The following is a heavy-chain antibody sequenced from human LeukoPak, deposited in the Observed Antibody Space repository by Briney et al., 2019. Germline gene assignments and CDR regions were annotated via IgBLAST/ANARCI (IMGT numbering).Heavy chain of an antibody. Sequence: GESLKISCKGSGDSFTSYWIGWVRQMPGKGLEWMGIIYPGDSDTRYSPSFQGQVTISADKSISTAYLQWSSLKASDTAMYYCARHEYHYYYGMDVWGRGTTVTVSS. J-gene: IGHJ6*02. CDR2: IYPGDSDT. CDR1: GDSFTSYW. CDR3: ARHEYHYYYGMDV. V-gene: IGHV5-51*01.